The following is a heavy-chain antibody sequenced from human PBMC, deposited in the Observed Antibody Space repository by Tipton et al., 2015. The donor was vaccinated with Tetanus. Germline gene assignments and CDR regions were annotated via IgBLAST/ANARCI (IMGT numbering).Heavy chain of an antibody. J-gene: IGHJ6*02. CDR1: GGSLSGYY. CDR2: INHSGST. Sequence: TLSLTCAVYGGSLSGYYWSWIRQPPGKGLEWIGEINHSGSTNYNPSLKSRVTISVDTSKNQFSLKLSSVTAADTAVYYCARGPVYGSGSYYPNGMDVWGQGTTVTVSS. D-gene: IGHD3-10*01. CDR3: ARGPVYGSGSYYPNGMDV. V-gene: IGHV4-34*01.